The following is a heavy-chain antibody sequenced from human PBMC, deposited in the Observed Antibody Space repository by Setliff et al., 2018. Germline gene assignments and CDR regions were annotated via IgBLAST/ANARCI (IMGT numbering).Heavy chain of an antibody. CDR1: GVTVSDAW. V-gene: IGHV3-15*01. Sequence: GGSLRLSCAASGVTVSDAWMGWVRQTPGEGLDWVGRIKSKTDGGPTDYAAPVKGRFTISRDDSKNTLYLQMNSLTTEDTAIYYCTRAYSGSHDYWGQGTLVTVSS. CDR2: IKSKTDGGPT. CDR3: TRAYSGSHDY. J-gene: IGHJ4*02. D-gene: IGHD1-26*01.